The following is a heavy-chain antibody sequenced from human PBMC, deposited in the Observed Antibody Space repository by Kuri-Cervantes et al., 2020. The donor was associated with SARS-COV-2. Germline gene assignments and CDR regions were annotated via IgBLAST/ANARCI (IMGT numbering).Heavy chain of an antibody. V-gene: IGHV3-74*01. CDR2: INSDGSST. J-gene: IGHJ2*01. CDR3: AKGMTTVTTGWYFDL. D-gene: IGHD4-17*01. Sequence: GESLKISCAAFGFTFSSYWMHWVRQAPGKGLVWVSRINSDGSSTSYADSVKGRFTISKDNSKNMLYLQMNSLRAEDTAVYYCAKGMTTVTTGWYFDLWGRGTLVTVSS. CDR1: GFTFSSYW.